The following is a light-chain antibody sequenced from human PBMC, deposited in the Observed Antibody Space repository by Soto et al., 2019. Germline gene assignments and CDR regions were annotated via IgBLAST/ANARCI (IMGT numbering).Light chain of an antibody. V-gene: IGKV3-20*01. Sequence: EIVLTQSPGTLSLSPGQRATLSCRASQSVRGHNLAWYQQKPGQAPRLLIFGASSRATGIPDRFRGRGHGQEFILTISILAREDFAVYYCQQYGNSPKTFGQGTKVDI. J-gene: IGKJ1*01. CDR3: QQYGNSPKT. CDR2: GAS. CDR1: QSVRGHN.